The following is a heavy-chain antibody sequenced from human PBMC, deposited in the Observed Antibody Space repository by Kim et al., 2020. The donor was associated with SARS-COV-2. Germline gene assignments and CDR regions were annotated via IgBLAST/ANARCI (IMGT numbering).Heavy chain of an antibody. CDR3: AKERVGSGWGSYHEY. CDR2: IGVGGST. J-gene: IGHJ4*02. V-gene: IGHV3-23*01. Sequence: GGSLRLSCTASGFTFSNSGMAWVRQAPGKGKEWVSAIGVGGSTFYPDSVRGRFIISRDNSENTLYPQMNSLRAEDTAIYYCAKERVGSGWGSYHEYWGQGTLVTVP. CDR1: GFTFSNSG. D-gene: IGHD6-25*01.